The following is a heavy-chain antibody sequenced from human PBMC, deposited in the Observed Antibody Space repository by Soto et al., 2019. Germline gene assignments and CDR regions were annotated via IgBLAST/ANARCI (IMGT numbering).Heavy chain of an antibody. Sequence: SLKVSFKAAAYTFTSYDINWALQATRQGLEWMGWMNPNSGHTGYAQKFQGRVTMTRNTSISTAYMELSSLRSEDTAGYYCARGSYPPRGLVYYYYGMDVWGQGTTVTVSS. CDR2: MNPNSGHT. D-gene: IGHD6-19*01. V-gene: IGHV1-8*01. CDR1: AYTFTSYD. J-gene: IGHJ6*02. CDR3: ARGSYPPRGLVYYYYGMDV.